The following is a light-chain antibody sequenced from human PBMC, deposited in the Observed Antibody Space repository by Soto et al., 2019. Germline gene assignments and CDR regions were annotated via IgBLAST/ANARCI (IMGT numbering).Light chain of an antibody. V-gene: IGKV3-20*01. CDR1: QTVSSSY. J-gene: IGKJ5*01. CDR3: QQYRSSPIT. CDR2: TAS. Sequence: IVLTQSPATLSLSPGERATLSCRASQTVSSSYLAWYQQKPGQAPRLLIYTASSRATGIPDRFSGSGSGTDFSLTISRLEPEDFAVYYCQQYRSSPITFGQGTRLEIK.